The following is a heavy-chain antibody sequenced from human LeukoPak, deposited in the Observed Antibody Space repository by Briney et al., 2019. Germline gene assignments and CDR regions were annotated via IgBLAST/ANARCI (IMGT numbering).Heavy chain of an antibody. J-gene: IGHJ4*02. CDR1: GYTLTELA. CDR2: FDLEDGET. V-gene: IGHV1-24*01. Sequence: ASVKVSCKVSGYTLTELAIHWVRQAPGKGLEWMGGFDLEDGETVYAQNFQGRVTMTEDTSTDTAYMELSSLRSEDTAVYYCASLRGIYGDSARSYWGQGTLVTVSS. CDR3: ASLRGIYGDSARSY. D-gene: IGHD4-17*01.